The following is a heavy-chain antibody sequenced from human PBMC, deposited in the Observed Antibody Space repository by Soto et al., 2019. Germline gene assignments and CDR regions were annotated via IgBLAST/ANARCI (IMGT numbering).Heavy chain of an antibody. CDR3: ARAVTYYDYVWGSYRHDAFDI. D-gene: IGHD3-16*02. J-gene: IGHJ3*02. Sequence: SETLSLTCTVSGGSVSSGSYYWSWIRQPPGKGLEWIGYIYYSGSTNYNPSLKSRVTISVDTSKNQFSLKLSSVTAADTAVYYCARAVTYYDYVWGSYRHDAFDIWGQGTMVT. CDR2: IYYSGST. V-gene: IGHV4-61*01. CDR1: GGSVSSGSYY.